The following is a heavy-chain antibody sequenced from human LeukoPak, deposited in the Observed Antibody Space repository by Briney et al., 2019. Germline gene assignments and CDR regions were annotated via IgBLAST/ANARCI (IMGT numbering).Heavy chain of an antibody. V-gene: IGHV1-2*02. Sequence: ASVKVSCKASGYTFTGYYMHWVRQAPGQGLEWMGWINPNSGGTNYAQKFQGRVTMTRDTSISTAYMELSRLRSDDTAVYYCARYRVDSSGYYGLDYWGQGTLVTVSS. D-gene: IGHD3-22*01. CDR2: INPNSGGT. CDR1: GYTFTGYY. CDR3: ARYRVDSSGYYGLDY. J-gene: IGHJ4*02.